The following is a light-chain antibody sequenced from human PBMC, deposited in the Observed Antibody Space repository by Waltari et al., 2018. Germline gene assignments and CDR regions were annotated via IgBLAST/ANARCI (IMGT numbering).Light chain of an antibody. V-gene: IGKV1-5*03. Sequence: DIQITQSTSTLSASVGARVPITCRASQSISVWLAWYQQKPGRAPKLLIFRASSLESWVPSRFSGSGSGTEFTLTISSLQPDDFATYYCQQYNSFSTTFGGGTKVESK. J-gene: IGKJ4*01. CDR3: QQYNSFSTT. CDR2: RAS. CDR1: QSISVW.